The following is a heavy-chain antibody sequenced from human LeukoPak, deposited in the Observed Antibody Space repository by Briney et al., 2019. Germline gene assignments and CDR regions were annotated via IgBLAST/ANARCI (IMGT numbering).Heavy chain of an antibody. CDR2: IIPIFGTA. CDR1: GGTFSSYA. V-gene: IGHV1-69*13. Sequence: SVKVSCKASGGTFSSYAISWVRQAPGQRLEWMGGIIPIFGTANYAQKFQGRVTITADESTSTAYMELSSLRSEDTAVYYCARVGGYCSSTSCYSDYWGQGTLVTVSS. J-gene: IGHJ4*02. CDR3: ARVGGYCSSTSCYSDY. D-gene: IGHD2-2*02.